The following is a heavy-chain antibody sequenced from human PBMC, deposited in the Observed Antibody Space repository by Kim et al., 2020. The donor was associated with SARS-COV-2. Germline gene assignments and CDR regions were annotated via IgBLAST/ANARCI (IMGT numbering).Heavy chain of an antibody. CDR2: SGNT. J-gene: IGHJ5*02. V-gene: IGHV1-8*01. D-gene: IGHD4-4*01. Sequence: SGNTGYAQKFQGRVTMTRNTSISTAYMELSSLRSEDTAVYYCARAQYFDPWGQGTLVTVSS. CDR3: ARAQYFDP.